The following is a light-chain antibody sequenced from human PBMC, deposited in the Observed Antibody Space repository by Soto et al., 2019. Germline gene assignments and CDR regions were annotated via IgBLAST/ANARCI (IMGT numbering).Light chain of an antibody. J-gene: IGKJ1*01. Sequence: DIQLTQSPSFLSASVGDRVTITCRASQGISSYLACYQQKPGKAPKLLIYAASTLQSGVPSRFSGSGSGTEFTLTISSLEPDDFVVYYCQQRHSWPRTFGQGTKVDI. CDR2: AAS. V-gene: IGKV1-9*01. CDR3: QQRHSWPRT. CDR1: QGISSY.